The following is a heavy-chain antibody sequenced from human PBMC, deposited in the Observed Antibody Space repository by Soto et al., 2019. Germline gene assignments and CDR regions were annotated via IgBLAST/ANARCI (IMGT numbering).Heavy chain of an antibody. Sequence: PSETLSLTCTVSGDSITSSSHYWGWIRQPPGKGLECIANIYHDGNTYYNQSLKSRVAISLDTSKNQFSLQLSSVTAADTAVYYCANFNWYFDLWGRGTLVTAPQ. CDR1: GDSITSSSHY. J-gene: IGHJ2*01. V-gene: IGHV4-39*07. CDR2: IYHDGNT. CDR3: ANFNWYFDL.